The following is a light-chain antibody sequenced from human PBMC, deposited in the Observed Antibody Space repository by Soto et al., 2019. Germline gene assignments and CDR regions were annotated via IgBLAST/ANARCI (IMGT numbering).Light chain of an antibody. CDR3: SSAAGKTYWV. Sequence: QSALTQPPSASGSPGQSVTISCTGTSSDVGAHNYVSWYQQHPGKAPELIIYEVSERPSGVPDRCSGSKSGNTASLTVSGLQAEDEADYYCSSAAGKTYWVFGGGTKLTVL. V-gene: IGLV2-8*01. CDR2: EVS. CDR1: SSDVGAHNY. J-gene: IGLJ3*02.